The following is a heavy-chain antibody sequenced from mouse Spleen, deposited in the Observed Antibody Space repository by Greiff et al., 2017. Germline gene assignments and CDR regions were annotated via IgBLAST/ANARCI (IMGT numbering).Heavy chain of an antibody. D-gene: IGHD3-3*01. V-gene: IGHV5-4*01. J-gene: IGHJ1*03. Sequence: EVQVVESGGGLVKPGGSLKLSCAASGFTFSSYAMSWVRQTPEKRLEWVATISDGGSYTYYPDNVKGRFTISRDNAKNNLYLQMSHLKSEDTAMYYCAREGEGRYFDVWGTGTTVTVSS. CDR3: AREGEGRYFDV. CDR1: GFTFSSYA. CDR2: ISDGGSYT.